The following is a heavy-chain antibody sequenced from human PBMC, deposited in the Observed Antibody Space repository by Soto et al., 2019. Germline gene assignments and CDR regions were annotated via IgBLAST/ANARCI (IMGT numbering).Heavy chain of an antibody. V-gene: IGHV1-8*01. CDR3: ARGELLWFGELLR. CDR2: MNPNSGDT. Sequence: QVQLVQSGAEVKKPGASGKVSCKASGYTFTSYEINWVRQATGQGREWMGWMNPNSGDTGYAQKFQGRVTMTRNTSLSTAYMELSSLRSEDTAVYYCARGELLWFGELLRWGQGTLVTVSS. CDR1: GYTFTSYE. D-gene: IGHD3-10*01. J-gene: IGHJ4*02.